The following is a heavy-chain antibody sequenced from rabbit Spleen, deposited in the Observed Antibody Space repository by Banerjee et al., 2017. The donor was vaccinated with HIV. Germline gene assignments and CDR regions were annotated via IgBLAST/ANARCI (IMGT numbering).Heavy chain of an antibody. CDR1: GFSFSSSDY. J-gene: IGHJ6*01. CDR3: AKDTGTSFSSYGMDL. Sequence: QAQLEEAGGDLVTPEGSLTLTCTASGFSFSSSDYMCWGRHAPGKGLAWIACIAGDSSGFTCSATWAKGRFTISKPSSTTVTLQMTSLTVAATATYFCAKDTGTSFSSYGMDLWGPGTLVTVS. V-gene: IGHV1S45*01. D-gene: IGHD7-1*01. CDR2: IAGDSSGFT.